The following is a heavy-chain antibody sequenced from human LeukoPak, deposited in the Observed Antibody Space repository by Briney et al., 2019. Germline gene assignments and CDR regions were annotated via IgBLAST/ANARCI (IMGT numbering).Heavy chain of an antibody. Sequence: GGSLRLSCVASGFTFKNCAMSWVRQAPGKGLEWVSGINYSGGHKYYADSVKGRFTISRDSSKNTLSLQMNSLTTEDTAVYYCAKDDSIKLDHCHYWGQGALVTVSS. CDR3: AKDDSIKLDHCHY. CDR2: INYSGGHK. D-gene: IGHD4-11*01. CDR1: GFTFKNCA. J-gene: IGHJ4*02. V-gene: IGHV3-23*01.